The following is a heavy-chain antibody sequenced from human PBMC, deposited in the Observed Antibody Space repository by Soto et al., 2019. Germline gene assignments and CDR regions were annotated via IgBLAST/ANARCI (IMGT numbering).Heavy chain of an antibody. V-gene: IGHV1-58*01. CDR1: GFTFTSSA. CDR2: IVVGSGNT. CDR3: AADKGYSYGYGTY. Sequence: GASVKVSCKASGFTFTSSAVQWVRQARGQRLEWIGWIVVGSGNTDYAQKLQERVTITRDMSTSTAYMELSSLRSEDTAVYYCAADKGYSYGYGTYWGQGTLVTVSS. J-gene: IGHJ4*02. D-gene: IGHD5-18*01.